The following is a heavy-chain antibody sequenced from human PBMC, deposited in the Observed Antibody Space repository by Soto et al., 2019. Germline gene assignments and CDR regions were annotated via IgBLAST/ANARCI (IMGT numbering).Heavy chain of an antibody. CDR1: GFTFSSYA. V-gene: IGHV3-30-3*01. CDR2: ISYDGSNK. D-gene: IGHD3-3*01. CDR3: ARDGALWSGYYCDAFDI. J-gene: IGHJ3*02. Sequence: GGSLRLSCAASGFTFSSYAMHWVRQAPGKGLEWVAVISYDGSNKYYADSVKGRFTISRDNSKNTLYLQMNSLRAEDTAVYYCARDGALWSGYYCDAFDIWGQGTMVTVSS.